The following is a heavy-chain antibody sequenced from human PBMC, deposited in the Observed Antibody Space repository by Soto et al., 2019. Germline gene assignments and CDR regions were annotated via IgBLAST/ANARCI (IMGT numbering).Heavy chain of an antibody. V-gene: IGHV3-23*01. D-gene: IGHD3-22*01. CDR1: GFTFSSHA. CDR3: AKYYYDSSGYYYVGDY. J-gene: IGHJ4*02. CDR2: ISGSGGST. Sequence: PGGSLRLSCAASGFTFSSHAMIWVRQAPGKGLEWVSAISGSGGSTYYADSVKGRFTISRDNSKNTLYLQMNSLRAEDTAVYYCAKYYYDSSGYYYVGDYWGQGTLVTVSS.